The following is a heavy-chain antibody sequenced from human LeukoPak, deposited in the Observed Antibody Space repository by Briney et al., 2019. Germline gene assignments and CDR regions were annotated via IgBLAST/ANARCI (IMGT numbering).Heavy chain of an antibody. CDR2: INPSGGST. CDR1: GYTFTNYF. CDR3: ARDGDYHGNSVHFDY. D-gene: IGHD4-23*01. Sequence: ASVKVSCKTSGYTFTNYFIHWGRQAPGQGLEWMGIINPSGGSTTFSPKFQGRITLTRDTSTNTVYLDLSSLRSEDTAVYYCARDGDYHGNSVHFDYWGHGTQVTVSS. V-gene: IGHV1-46*01. J-gene: IGHJ4*03.